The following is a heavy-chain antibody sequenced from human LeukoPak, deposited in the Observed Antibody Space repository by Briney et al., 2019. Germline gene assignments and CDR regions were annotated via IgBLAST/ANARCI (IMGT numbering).Heavy chain of an antibody. CDR2: IYYSGST. CDR1: GGSISSGDYY. D-gene: IGHD2-2*01. V-gene: IGHV4-61*08. Sequence: SETLSLTCTVSGGSISSGDYYWSWIRQPPGKGLEWIGYIYYSGSTNYNPSLKSRVIISVDTSKNQFSLKLSSVTAADTAVYYCARHLGYCSTTSCYPWFDPWGQGTLVTVSS. J-gene: IGHJ5*02. CDR3: ARHLGYCSTTSCYPWFDP.